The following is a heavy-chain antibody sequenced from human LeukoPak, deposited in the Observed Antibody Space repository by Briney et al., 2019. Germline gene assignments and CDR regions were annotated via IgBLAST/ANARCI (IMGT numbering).Heavy chain of an antibody. Sequence: SETLSLTCTVSGGSISSYYWSWIRQVPGKGLEWIGCIYYSGSTNYNPSLKSRVTVSIDTSKNQFSLKLNSVTAADTAVYFCARDIAAAGVFDYWGQGTLVTVSS. J-gene: IGHJ4*02. CDR3: ARDIAAAGVFDY. D-gene: IGHD6-13*01. V-gene: IGHV4-59*13. CDR2: IYYSGST. CDR1: GGSISSYY.